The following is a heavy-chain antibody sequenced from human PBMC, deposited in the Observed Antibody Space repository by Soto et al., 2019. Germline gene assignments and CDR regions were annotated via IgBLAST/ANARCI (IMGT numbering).Heavy chain of an antibody. V-gene: IGHV1-3*01. J-gene: IGHJ4*02. Sequence: ASVKVSCKASGYTFTSYAMLWVRQAPGQRLEWMGWINAGNGNTKYSQKFQGRVTITRDTSASTAYMELSRLRSEDTAMYYCADLSLGYCITTTCPPDYWGQGTLVTVSS. CDR3: ADLSLGYCITTTCPPDY. CDR1: GYTFTSYA. D-gene: IGHD2-2*01. CDR2: INAGNGNT.